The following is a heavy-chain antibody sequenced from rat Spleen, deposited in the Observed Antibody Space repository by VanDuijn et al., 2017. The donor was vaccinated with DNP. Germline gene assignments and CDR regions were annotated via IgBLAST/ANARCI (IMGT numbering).Heavy chain of an antibody. J-gene: IGHJ2*01. CDR3: ARWHLYLSYFDY. D-gene: IGHD1-2*01. V-gene: IGHV2-16*01. CDR2: IWGGGST. CDR1: GFSLTSYG. Sequence: QVQLKESGPGLVQPSQTLSLTCNVSGFSLTSYGVTWVRQPPGKGLEWIAAIWGGGSTDYNSALKSRPRISRDTSKSQVLLKMNSLQTEDTAMYFCARWHLYLSYFDYWGQGVMVTVSS.